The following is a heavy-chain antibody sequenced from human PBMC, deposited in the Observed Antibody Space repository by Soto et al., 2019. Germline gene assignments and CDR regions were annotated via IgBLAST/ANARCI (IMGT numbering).Heavy chain of an antibody. D-gene: IGHD1-20*01. V-gene: IGHV1-8*01. Sequence: ASVKVSCKASGYTFTSYDINWVRQATGQGLEWMGWMNPNSGNTGYAQKFQGRVTMTRNTSISTAYMELSSLRSEDTVVYYCARARIHNFGIDYWGQGTLVTVSS. CDR1: GYTFTSYD. J-gene: IGHJ4*02. CDR2: MNPNSGNT. CDR3: ARARIHNFGIDY.